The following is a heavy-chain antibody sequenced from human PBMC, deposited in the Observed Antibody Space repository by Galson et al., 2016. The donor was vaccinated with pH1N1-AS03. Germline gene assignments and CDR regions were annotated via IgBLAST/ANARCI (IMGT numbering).Heavy chain of an antibody. J-gene: IGHJ4*02. V-gene: IGHV3-74*01. CDR1: GFTLSNYW. CDR2: INSDGSYT. Sequence: SLRLSCAASGFTLSNYWMHWVRQAPGKGLVWVSRINSDGSYTNYADSVWGRFTISRDNARNSLYLQMDSLRAEDTAGYYCARDRDGSDYFDSWGQGTLVTVSS. D-gene: IGHD5-24*01. CDR3: ARDRDGSDYFDS.